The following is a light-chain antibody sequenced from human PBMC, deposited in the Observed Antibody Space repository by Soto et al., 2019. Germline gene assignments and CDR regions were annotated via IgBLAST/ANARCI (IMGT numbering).Light chain of an antibody. V-gene: IGKV4-1*01. Sequence: DIVMTQSPDSLAVSLGERATINCKSSQSVLYSSNNKNYLAWYQQKPGQPPKLLIYWASTRESGVPDRFSGSGSGTDFTLTISSLQAEDVAVYYCQHYSASPTWAFGQGTKVELK. CDR1: QSVLYSSNNKNY. J-gene: IGKJ1*01. CDR3: QHYSASPTWA. CDR2: WAS.